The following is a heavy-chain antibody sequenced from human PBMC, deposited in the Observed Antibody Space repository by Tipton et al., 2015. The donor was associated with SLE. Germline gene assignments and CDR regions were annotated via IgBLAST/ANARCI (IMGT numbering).Heavy chain of an antibody. CDR3: ARDIVVVPAAGPSFDY. J-gene: IGHJ4*02. Sequence: TLSLTCTVSGGSISSSSYYWGWIRQPPGKGLEWIGSIYYSGSTYYNPSIKSRVTISVDPSKNQFSLKLSSVTAADTAVYYCARDIVVVPAAGPSFDYWGQGTLVTVSS. CDR2: IYYSGST. V-gene: IGHV4-39*07. D-gene: IGHD2-2*01. CDR1: GGSISSSSYY.